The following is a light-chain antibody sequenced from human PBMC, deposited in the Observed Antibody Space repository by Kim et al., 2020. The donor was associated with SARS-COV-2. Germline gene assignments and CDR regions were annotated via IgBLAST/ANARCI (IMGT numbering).Light chain of an antibody. V-gene: IGKV1-39*01. CDR1: QSISNY. Sequence: ASIGDRVTIICRASQSISNYLNWYQQKPGKAPTLLIYTASSLQSGVPSRFSGSGSGTDFTLTINSLQPEDFATYYCQQSSSAPLTFGQGTKVDIK. CDR2: TAS. CDR3: QQSSSAPLT. J-gene: IGKJ1*01.